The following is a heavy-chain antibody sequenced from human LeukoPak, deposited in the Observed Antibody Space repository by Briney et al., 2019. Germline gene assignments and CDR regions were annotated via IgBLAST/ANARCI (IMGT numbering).Heavy chain of an antibody. CDR2: LYSGGST. D-gene: IGHD4-23*01. CDR1: GFTVSSNY. Sequence: GGSLRLSCAASGFTVSSNYMSWVRQAPGKGLEWVSVLYSGGSTDYADSVKGRFTMSRDNSKNMLYLQMNSLRVDDTAVYYCARDGAFYGDYGGYYYYYGMDVWGQGTTATVSS. V-gene: IGHV3-66*01. J-gene: IGHJ6*02. CDR3: ARDGAFYGDYGGYYYYYGMDV.